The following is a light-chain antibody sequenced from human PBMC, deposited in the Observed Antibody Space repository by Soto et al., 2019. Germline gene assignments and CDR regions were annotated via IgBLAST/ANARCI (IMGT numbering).Light chain of an antibody. CDR2: DAS. V-gene: IGKV3-11*01. J-gene: IGKJ4*01. Sequence: EIVLTQSPATLSLSPGERATLSCRASQSVSSYLVWYQQKPGQAPRLLIYDASNRATRIPARFSGSGSGTDFTLTISSLEPEDFAVYYCQQRSNWPLTFGGGTKVGIK. CDR1: QSVSSY. CDR3: QQRSNWPLT.